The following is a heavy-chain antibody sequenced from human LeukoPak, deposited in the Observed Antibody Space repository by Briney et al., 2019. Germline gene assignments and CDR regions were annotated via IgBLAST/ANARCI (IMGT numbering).Heavy chain of an antibody. J-gene: IGHJ4*02. Sequence: SETLSLTCTVSGGSISSSSYYWGWIRQPPGKGLEWIGSIYHSGSTYYNPSLKSRVTISVDTSKNQFSLKLSSVTAADTAVYYCARLDTANYFDYWGQGTLVTVSS. CDR3: ARLDTANYFDY. CDR1: GGSISSSSYY. D-gene: IGHD5-18*01. CDR2: IYHSGST. V-gene: IGHV4-39*07.